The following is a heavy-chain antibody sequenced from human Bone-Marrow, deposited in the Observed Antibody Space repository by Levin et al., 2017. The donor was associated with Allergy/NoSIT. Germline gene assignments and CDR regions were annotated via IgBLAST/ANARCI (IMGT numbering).Heavy chain of an antibody. CDR1: GFTFSSYW. D-gene: IGHD2-21*02. CDR3: ARANPVVTAPTGADY. CDR2: INSDGGST. J-gene: IGHJ4*02. V-gene: IGHV3-74*01. Sequence: GESLKISCAASGFTFSSYWMHWVRQVPGEGLLWVSRINSDGGSTTYADSVKGRFTISRDNAKNTLYLQMNSVRAEDTAVYYCARANPVVTAPTGADYWGQGTLVTVSS.